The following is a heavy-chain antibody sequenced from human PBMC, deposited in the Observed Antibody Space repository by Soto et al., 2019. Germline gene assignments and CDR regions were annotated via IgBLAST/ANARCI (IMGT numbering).Heavy chain of an antibody. CDR1: GFTFDDYG. CDR3: ARAIDYGGKRGYDY. CDR2: INWNGGST. Sequence: PGGSLRLSCAASGFTFDDYGMSWVRQDPGKGLEWVSGINWNGGSTGYADSVKGRFTISRDNAKNSLYLQMNSLRAEDTALYYCARAIDYGGKRGYDYWGQGTLVTGSS. V-gene: IGHV3-20*04. D-gene: IGHD4-17*01. J-gene: IGHJ4*02.